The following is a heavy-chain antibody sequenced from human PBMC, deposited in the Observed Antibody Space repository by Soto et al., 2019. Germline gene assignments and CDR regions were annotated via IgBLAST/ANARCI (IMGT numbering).Heavy chain of an antibody. CDR3: ERDNYSHLAY. CDR2: VDPNSGGT. J-gene: IGHJ4*02. CDR1: GYTFTAYY. D-gene: IGHD1-26*01. Sequence: QVQLVQSGAEVKKPGASVKVSCRPSGYTFTAYYIHWVRQAPGQGLEWRGLVDPNSGGTRDAHNLQGRVTKTRDTSTSTVYMELNWLRSDDTALYYCERDNYSHLAYWGQGTLVTVSS. V-gene: IGHV1-2*07.